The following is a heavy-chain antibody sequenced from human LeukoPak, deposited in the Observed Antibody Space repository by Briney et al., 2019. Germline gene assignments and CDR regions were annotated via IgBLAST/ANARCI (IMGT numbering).Heavy chain of an antibody. CDR3: ARQESRGYLYEGLDY. CDR1: GFTFSSYG. CDR2: ISSNAANK. J-gene: IGHJ4*02. Sequence: PGGSLRLSCAGSGFTFSSYGMHWVRQAPGKGLEWVSLISSNAANKYYAESVKGRFTIDRDNSKNTVYLQMNSLRPDDTALYSCARQESRGYLYEGLDYWGQGTLVTVSS. D-gene: IGHD3-22*01. V-gene: IGHV3-30*03.